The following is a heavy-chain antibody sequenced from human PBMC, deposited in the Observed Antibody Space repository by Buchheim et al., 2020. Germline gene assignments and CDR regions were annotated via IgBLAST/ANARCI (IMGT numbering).Heavy chain of an antibody. CDR1: GYTFTNYY. J-gene: IGHJ4*02. V-gene: IGHV1-46*01. D-gene: IGHD3-22*01. CDR2: IDPSGGTT. CDR3: ARDGVRDNSGYPDY. Sequence: QVQVVQSGAEVKKPGASVKVSCKASGYTFTNYYIHWVRQAPGQGLEWMGMIDPSGGTTRYAQQLQGRVTMTRDTSTRTLSMELSSLRSEDTAVYYCARDGVRDNSGYPDYWGQGTL.